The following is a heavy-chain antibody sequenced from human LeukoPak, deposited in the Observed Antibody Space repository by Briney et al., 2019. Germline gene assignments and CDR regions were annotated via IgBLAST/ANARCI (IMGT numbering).Heavy chain of an antibody. D-gene: IGHD2-2*02. CDR1: GGSISSSSYY. J-gene: IGHJ4*02. Sequence: PSETSSLSCTVAGGSISSSSYYWGWIRPPPGKVLEWLGSIYYSGSTFYNPSLNSRVTISVDTSKNQFSLNLSSVTAADTAVYYCAAVSGSLGYCSSTSCYTYDYWGQGTLVTVSS. CDR2: IYYSGST. CDR3: AAVSGSLGYCSSTSCYTYDY. V-gene: IGHV4-39*05.